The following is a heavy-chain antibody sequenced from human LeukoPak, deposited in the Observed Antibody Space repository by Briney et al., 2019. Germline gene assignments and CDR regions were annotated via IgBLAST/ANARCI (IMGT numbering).Heavy chain of an antibody. CDR3: ARDISSSSSGGYYYYMDV. J-gene: IGHJ6*03. CDR1: GFTVSSNY. Sequence: GGSLRLSCAASGFTVSSNYMSWVRQAPGKGLEWVSVIDSGGSTYYADSVKGRFTISRDNSKNTLYLQMNSLRAEDTAVYYCARDISSSSSGGYYYYMDVWGKGTTVTVSS. CDR2: IDSGGST. D-gene: IGHD6-6*01. V-gene: IGHV3-53*01.